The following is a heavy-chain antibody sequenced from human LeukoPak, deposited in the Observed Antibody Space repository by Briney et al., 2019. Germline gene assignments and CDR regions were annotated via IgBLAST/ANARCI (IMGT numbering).Heavy chain of an antibody. CDR2: ISSSSSYI. J-gene: IGHJ6*03. V-gene: IGHV3-21*04. CDR1: GFTFSSYS. CDR3: ARGLQTEYMDV. D-gene: IGHD4-11*01. Sequence: RAGGSLRLSCAASGFTFSSYSMNWVRQAPGKGLEWVSSISSSSSYIYYADSVKGRFTISRDNAKNSLYLQMNSLRAEDTALYYCARGLQTEYMDVWGKGTTVTVSS.